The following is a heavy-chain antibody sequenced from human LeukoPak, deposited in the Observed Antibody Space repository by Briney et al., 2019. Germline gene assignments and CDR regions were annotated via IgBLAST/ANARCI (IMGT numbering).Heavy chain of an antibody. CDR3: ARDPNYYGSGSYSYFDY. CDR1: GGTFSSYA. V-gene: IGHV1-69*13. CDR2: IIPIFGTA. D-gene: IGHD3-10*01. Sequence: ASVKVSCKASGGTFSSYAISWVRHAPGQGLEWMGGIIPIFGTANYAQKFQGRVTITADESTSTAYMELSSLRSEDTAVYYCARDPNYYGSGSYSYFDYWGQGTLVTVSS. J-gene: IGHJ4*02.